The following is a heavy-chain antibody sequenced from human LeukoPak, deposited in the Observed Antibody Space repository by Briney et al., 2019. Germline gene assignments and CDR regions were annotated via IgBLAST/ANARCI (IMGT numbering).Heavy chain of an antibody. D-gene: IGHD6-13*01. J-gene: IGHJ4*02. V-gene: IGHV4-59*01. CDR1: GGAINNYY. CDR2: IYYSGSA. CDR3: ARGGEYGSSWSY. Sequence: SETLSLTCTVSGGAINNYYWNWIRQPPGKGLEWSGDIYYSGSASYNPSLKSRVTISVDTSKSQFSLKLSAVTAADTAVYYCARGGEYGSSWSYWGQRTLVTVSS.